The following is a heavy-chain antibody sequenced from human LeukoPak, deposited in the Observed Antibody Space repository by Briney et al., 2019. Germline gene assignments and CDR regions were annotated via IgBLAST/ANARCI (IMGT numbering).Heavy chain of an antibody. D-gene: IGHD2-2*01. CDR1: GYTLTELS. CDR3: AIGCSSTSCYSPYYYYGMDV. Sequence: ASVKVSCKVSGYTLTELSMHWVRQAPGKGLEWMGGFDPEDGETIYAQKFQGRVTMTRDTSTSTVYMELSSLRSEDTAVYYCAIGCSSTSCYSPYYYYGMDVWGQGTTVTVSS. J-gene: IGHJ6*02. CDR2: FDPEDGET. V-gene: IGHV1-24*01.